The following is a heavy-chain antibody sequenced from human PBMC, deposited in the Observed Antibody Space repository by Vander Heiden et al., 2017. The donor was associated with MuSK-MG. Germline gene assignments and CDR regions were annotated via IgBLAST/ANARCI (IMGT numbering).Heavy chain of an antibody. CDR1: GFTFSSYA. D-gene: IGHD3-10*01. J-gene: IGHJ4*02. V-gene: IGHV3-23*01. CDR3: AKDLVY. CDR2: ISGSGGRR. Sequence: EVQLLESGGGLVQPGGSLRLSCAASGFTFSSYAMSWVRQTPGKGLEGVSAISGSGGRRYYADSVNGRFPIYRDNSKNTLYLQMNSLRAEDTSVYYCAKDLVYWGQGTLGNVA.